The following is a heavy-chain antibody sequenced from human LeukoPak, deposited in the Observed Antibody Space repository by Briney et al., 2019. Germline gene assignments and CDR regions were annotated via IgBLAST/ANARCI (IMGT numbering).Heavy chain of an antibody. CDR1: GGAFSSINW. Sequence: PSETLSLTCAVSGGAFSSINWWNWVRQPPGKGLEWIGEISRSGSTNYNPSLKSRVTVSMDRSKNQFSLNLSSVTAADTAVYFCATFSIVVLSPYDAFDIWGQGTMVTVSS. CDR3: ATFSIVVLSPYDAFDI. V-gene: IGHV4-4*02. D-gene: IGHD2-8*01. CDR2: ISRSGST. J-gene: IGHJ3*02.